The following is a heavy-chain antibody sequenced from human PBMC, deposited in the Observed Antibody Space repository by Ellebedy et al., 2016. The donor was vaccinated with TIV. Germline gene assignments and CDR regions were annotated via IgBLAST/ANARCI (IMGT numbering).Heavy chain of an antibody. CDR1: GFTFSSYS. D-gene: IGHD2-2*01. CDR3: AKDGSDIVVVPAAIADYYMDV. Sequence: GGSLRLXCAASGFTFSSYSMNWVRQAPGKGLEWVGFIRSKAYGGTTEYAASVKGRFTISRDDSKSIAYLQMNSLRAEDTAVYYCAKDGSDIVVVPAAIADYYMDVWGKGTTVTVSS. J-gene: IGHJ6*03. V-gene: IGHV3-71*01. CDR2: IRSKAYGGTT.